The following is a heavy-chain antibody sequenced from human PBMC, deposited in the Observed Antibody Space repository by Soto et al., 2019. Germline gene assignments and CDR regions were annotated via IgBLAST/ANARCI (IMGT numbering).Heavy chain of an antibody. CDR3: ARHLTYCSAGSCYSDFPYYGMDV. J-gene: IGHJ6*02. V-gene: IGHV4-39*01. Sequence: QLQLQESGPGLVKPSETLSLTCTVSGGSISSSSYYWGWIRQPPGKGLEWIGSIFYSGSTYYNPSSKSRVTISVDTSKNQFSLKLSSVTAADTAVYYCARHLTYCSAGSCYSDFPYYGMDVWGQGTTVTVSS. CDR2: IFYSGST. CDR1: GGSISSSSYY. D-gene: IGHD2-15*01.